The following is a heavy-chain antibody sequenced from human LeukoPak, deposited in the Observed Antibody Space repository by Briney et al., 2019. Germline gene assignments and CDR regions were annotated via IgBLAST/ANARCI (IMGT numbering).Heavy chain of an antibody. CDR3: VRGSYGDYEY. D-gene: IGHD4/OR15-4a*01. CDR2: IDRSSTWI. CDR1: GYDFSSQT. J-gene: IGHJ4*02. V-gene: IGHV3-21*01. Sequence: GSLRLSCSASGYDFSSQTLNWVRQAPGKGLEWVSSIDRSSTWIYHADSVKGRLTISRDNAKNSLYLQMNSLRVEDTAVYYCVRGSYGDYEYWGQGTLVTVSS.